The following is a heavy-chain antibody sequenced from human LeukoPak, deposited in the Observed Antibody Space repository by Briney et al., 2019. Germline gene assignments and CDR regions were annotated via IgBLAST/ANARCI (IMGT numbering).Heavy chain of an antibody. J-gene: IGHJ4*02. CDR2: INHSGST. CDR3: FKQKTAYEILTGYYLDY. D-gene: IGHD3-9*01. Sequence: PSETLSLTCAVDGGSFSGYYWSWIRQPPGKGLEWIGEINHSGSTNYNPSLKSRVTISVDTSKNQFSLKLSSVTAADTAVFFFFKQKTAYEILTGYYLDYWGQGTLVTVSS. V-gene: IGHV4-34*01. CDR1: GGSFSGYY.